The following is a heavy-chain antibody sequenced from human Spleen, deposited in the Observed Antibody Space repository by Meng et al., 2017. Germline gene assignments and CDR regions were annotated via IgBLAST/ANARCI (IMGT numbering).Heavy chain of an antibody. Sequence: QVQPQQWGAGLLKPSETLSLTCAVYGGSFSGYYWSWIRQSPGKGLEWIGEINHSGSTNYNPSLKSRVTISVDTSKNQFSLKLSSVTAADTAVYYCARGARNYARKYFQHWGQGTLVTVSS. D-gene: IGHD1-7*01. CDR2: INHSGST. CDR3: ARGARNYARKYFQH. J-gene: IGHJ1*01. CDR1: GGSFSGYY. V-gene: IGHV4-34*01.